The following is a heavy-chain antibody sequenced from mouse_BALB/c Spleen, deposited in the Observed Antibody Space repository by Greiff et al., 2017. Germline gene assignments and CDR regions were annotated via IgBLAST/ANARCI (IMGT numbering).Heavy chain of an antibody. J-gene: IGHJ2*01. D-gene: IGHD4-1*01. CDR1: GFTFSDYY. CDR3: ARRALLGKYFDY. V-gene: IGHV5-4*02. CDR2: ISDGGSYT. Sequence: EVKVEESGGGLVKPGGSLKLSCAASGFTFSDYYMYWVRQTPEKRLEWVATISDGGSYTYYPDSVKGRFTISRDNAKNNLYLQMSSLKSEDTAMYYCARRALLGKYFDYWGQGTTLTVSS.